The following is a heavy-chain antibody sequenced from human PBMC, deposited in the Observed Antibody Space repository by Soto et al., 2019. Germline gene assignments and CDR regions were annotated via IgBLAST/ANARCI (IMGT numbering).Heavy chain of an antibody. CDR2: IYYSGST. CDR3: ARAPLKRGYFDY. V-gene: IGHV4-59*01. CDR1: GGSISSYY. Sequence: TSETLSLTCTVSGGSISSYYWSWIRQPPGKGLEWIGYIYYSGSTNYNPSLKSRVTISVDTSKNQFSLKLSSVTAADTAVYYCARAPLKRGYFDYWGQGTLVTVSS. D-gene: IGHD3-10*01. J-gene: IGHJ4*02.